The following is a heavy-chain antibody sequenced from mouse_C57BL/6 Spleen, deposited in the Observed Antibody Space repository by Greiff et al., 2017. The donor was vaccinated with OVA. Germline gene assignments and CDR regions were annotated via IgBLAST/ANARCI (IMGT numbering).Heavy chain of an antibody. V-gene: IGHV5-4*01. D-gene: IGHD1-1*02. CDR1: GFTFSSYA. CDR3: ARDLGGYFDY. CDR2: ISDGGSYT. Sequence: EVKLVESGGGLVKPGGSLKLSCAASGFTFSSYAMSWVRQTPEKRLEWVATISDGGSYTYYPDNVKGRFTISRDNAKNNLYLQMSHLKSEDTAMYYCARDLGGYFDYWGQGTTLTVSS. J-gene: IGHJ2*01.